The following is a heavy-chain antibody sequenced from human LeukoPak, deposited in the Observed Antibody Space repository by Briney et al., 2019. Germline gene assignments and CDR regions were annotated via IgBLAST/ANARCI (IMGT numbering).Heavy chain of an antibody. CDR2: IYYSGST. Sequence: SETLSLTCTVSGGSISSYYWSWIRQPPGKGLEWIGYIYYSGSTNYNPSLKSRVTISVDTSKTQFALKLSSVTAADTAVYYCAGGDPNWFDPWGQGTLVTVSS. J-gene: IGHJ5*02. CDR3: AGGDPNWFDP. V-gene: IGHV4-59*01. D-gene: IGHD2-21*02. CDR1: GGSISSYY.